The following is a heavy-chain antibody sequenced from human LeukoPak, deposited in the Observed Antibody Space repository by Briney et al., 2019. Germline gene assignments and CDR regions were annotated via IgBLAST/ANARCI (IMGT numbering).Heavy chain of an antibody. CDR2: INSDGSST. D-gene: IGHD6-13*01. CDR3: ARVGGAYSSSWYSHYYYYMDV. V-gene: IGHV3-74*01. J-gene: IGHJ6*03. CDR1: GFTFSSYW. Sequence: PGGSLRLSCAASGFTFSSYWMHWVRQAPGKGLVWVSRINSDGSSTSYADSVKGRFTISRDNAKNTVYLQMNSLRAEDTAVYYCARVGGAYSSSWYSHYYYYMDVWGKGTTVTISS.